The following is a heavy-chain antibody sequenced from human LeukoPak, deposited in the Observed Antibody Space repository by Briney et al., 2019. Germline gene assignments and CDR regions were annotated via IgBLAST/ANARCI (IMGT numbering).Heavy chain of an antibody. CDR1: GFAFSSFS. Sequence: GGSLRLSCAASGFAFSSFSMNWVRQAPGKGLEWVSSISGTGTYIYFASALEGRFSISRDNAENSLFLQMNSLRADDTAVYFCARASLSEIIAAEAFFDSWGQGTPVTVSS. D-gene: IGHD6-13*01. CDR2: ISGTGTYI. CDR3: ARASLSEIIAAEAFFDS. J-gene: IGHJ4*02. V-gene: IGHV3-21*01.